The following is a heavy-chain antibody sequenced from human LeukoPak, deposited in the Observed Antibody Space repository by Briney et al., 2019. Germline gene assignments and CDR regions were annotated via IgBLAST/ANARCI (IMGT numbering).Heavy chain of an antibody. V-gene: IGHV1-2*02. J-gene: IGHJ4*02. D-gene: IGHD3-22*01. Sequence: ASVKVSCKASGYTFTGYYMHWVRQAPGQGLEWMSWINPNSGGTNYAQKFQGRVTMTRDTSISTAYMELSRLRSDDTAVYYCARYDSSGYPLDYWGQGTLVTVSS. CDR3: ARYDSSGYPLDY. CDR2: INPNSGGT. CDR1: GYTFTGYY.